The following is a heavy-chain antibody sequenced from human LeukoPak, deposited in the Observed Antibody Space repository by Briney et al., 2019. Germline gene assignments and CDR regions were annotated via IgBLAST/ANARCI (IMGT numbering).Heavy chain of an antibody. CDR1: GYSFTSYW. CDR2: IYPGDSDT. J-gene: IGHJ4*02. D-gene: IGHD3-10*01. CDR3: ARRGHYYGSGSYYPFDY. V-gene: IGHV5-51*01. Sequence: GESLKISCKGSGYSFTSYWIGWVRQMPGKGLEWMGIIYPGDSDTRYSPSFQGQVTISADKSISTAYLQWSSLKASDTAMYYCARRGHYYGSGSYYPFDYWGQGTPVTVSS.